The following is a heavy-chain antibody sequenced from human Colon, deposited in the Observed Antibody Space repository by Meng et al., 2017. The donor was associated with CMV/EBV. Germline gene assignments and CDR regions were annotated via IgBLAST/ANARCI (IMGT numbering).Heavy chain of an antibody. D-gene: IGHD5-24*01. CDR3: STGYSQGSIYYYHMDV. CDR2: ITASSTYT. Sequence: GESLKISCAASGFDFGNYAMSWVRQAPGKGLEWVASITASSTYTYFADSLKGRFTLSRDNSKTTLFLQMNSLKTEDTGVYYCSTGYSQGSIYYYHMDVWGQGTAVTVSS. V-gene: IGHV3-23*01. CDR1: GFDFGNYA. J-gene: IGHJ6*02.